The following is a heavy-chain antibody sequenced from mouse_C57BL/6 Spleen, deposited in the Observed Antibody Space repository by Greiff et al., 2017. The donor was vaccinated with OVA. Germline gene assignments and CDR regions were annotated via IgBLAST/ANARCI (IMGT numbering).Heavy chain of an antibody. CDR1: GYSFTSYY. J-gene: IGHJ2*01. V-gene: IGHV1-66*01. Sequence: QVQLQQSGPELVKPGASVKMSCKASGYSFTSYYIHWVKQRPGQGLEWIGWIYPGSGNTKYNEKFKGKATLTADTSSSTAYMQLSSLTSEDSAVYYCARRDYGFDYWGQGTTLTVSS. D-gene: IGHD1-1*02. CDR2: IYPGSGNT. CDR3: ARRDYGFDY.